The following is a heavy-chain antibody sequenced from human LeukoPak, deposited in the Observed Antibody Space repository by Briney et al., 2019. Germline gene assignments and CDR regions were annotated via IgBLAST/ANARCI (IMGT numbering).Heavy chain of an antibody. J-gene: IGHJ4*02. CDR3: ARDGYSGYARGHY. Sequence: GGSLRLSCAASGFTFSSYSMNWVRQAPGKGLEWVSFIRYDESNKYYADSVKGRFTISRDNAKNSLYLQMNSLRAEGTAVYYCARDGYSGYARGHYWGQGTLVTVSS. D-gene: IGHD5-12*01. CDR2: IRYDESNK. CDR1: GFTFSSYS. V-gene: IGHV3-30*02.